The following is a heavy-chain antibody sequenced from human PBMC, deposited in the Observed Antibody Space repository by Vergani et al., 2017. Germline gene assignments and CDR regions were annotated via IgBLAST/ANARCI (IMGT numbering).Heavy chain of an antibody. CDR2: IIPIFGTA. Sequence: QVQLVQSGAEVKKPGSSVKVSCKASGGTFSSYAISWVRQAPGQGLEWMGGIIPIFGTANYAQKFQGRVTITADESTSTAYMERSSLRSEDTAVYYCARDPLGAYYYDSRVHYYFDYWGQGTLVTVSS. CDR1: GGTFSSYA. D-gene: IGHD3-22*01. J-gene: IGHJ4*02. V-gene: IGHV1-69*01. CDR3: ARDPLGAYYYDSRVHYYFDY.